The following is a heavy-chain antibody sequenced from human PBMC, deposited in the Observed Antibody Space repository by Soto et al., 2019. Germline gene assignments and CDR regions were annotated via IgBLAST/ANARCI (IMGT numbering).Heavy chain of an antibody. D-gene: IGHD1-26*01. CDR2: IDWDDDK. CDR3: ARIRSIVGARIYYGMDV. Sequence: DSGPTLVNPTQTLTLTCTFSGFSLSTSGMCVSWIRQPPGKALEWLALIDWDDDKYYSTSLKTRLTISKDTSKNQVVLTMTNMDPVDTATYYCARIRSIVGARIYYGMDVWGQGTTVTVSS. J-gene: IGHJ6*02. CDR1: GFSLSTSGMC. V-gene: IGHV2-70*01.